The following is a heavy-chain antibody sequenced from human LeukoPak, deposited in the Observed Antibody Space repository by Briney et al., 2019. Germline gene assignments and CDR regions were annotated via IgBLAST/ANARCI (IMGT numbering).Heavy chain of an antibody. CDR2: IYYSGST. Sequence: PSETLSLTCTVSGGSIRSYYWSWIRQPPGKGLEWIGYIYYSGSTNYNPSLKSRVTISVDTSKNQFSLKLSSVTAADTAVYYCATVSAFFYDSGSYYTFDYWGQGTLVTVSS. D-gene: IGHD3-10*01. J-gene: IGHJ4*02. CDR3: ATVSAFFYDSGSYYTFDY. V-gene: IGHV4-59*01. CDR1: GGSIRSYY.